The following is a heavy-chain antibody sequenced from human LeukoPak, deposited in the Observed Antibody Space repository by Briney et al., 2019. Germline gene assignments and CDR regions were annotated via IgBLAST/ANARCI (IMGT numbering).Heavy chain of an antibody. J-gene: IGHJ4*02. V-gene: IGHV1-69*06. CDR3: ARDRKAYCGGDCYSGDY. Sequence: GASVKVSCKASGCTFSSYAISWVRQAPGQGLEWMGGIIPIFGTANYAQKFQGRVTITADKSTSTAYMELSSLRSEDTAVYYCARDRKAYCGGDCYSGDYWGQGTLVTVSS. CDR1: GCTFSSYA. D-gene: IGHD2-21*02. CDR2: IIPIFGTA.